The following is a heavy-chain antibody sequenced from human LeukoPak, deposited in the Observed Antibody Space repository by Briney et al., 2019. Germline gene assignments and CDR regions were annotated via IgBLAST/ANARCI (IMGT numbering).Heavy chain of an antibody. CDR3: GRGRGPHLNNGKYFFVDY. CDR2: INTKTGNP. Sequence: GASVKVSCKASGYTFTGYYMHWVRQAPGQGLEWMGWINTKTGNPTYAPGFTGRSVFSLETSVTTAHLQISSLKAEDTAVYYCGRGRGPHLNNGKYFFVDYWGQGTRVTVSS. D-gene: IGHD2/OR15-2a*01. CDR1: GYTFTGYY. V-gene: IGHV7-4-1*02. J-gene: IGHJ4*02.